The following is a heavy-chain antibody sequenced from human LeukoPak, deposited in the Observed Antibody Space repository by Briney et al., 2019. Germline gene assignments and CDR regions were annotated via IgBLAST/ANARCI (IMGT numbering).Heavy chain of an antibody. V-gene: IGHV4-61*02. D-gene: IGHD3-10*01. Sequence: PSETLSLTCTVSGGSISSGSYYWSWIRQPAGKGLKWIGRIYTSGSTNYNPSLKSRVTISVDTSKNQFSLKLSSVTAADTAVYYCARDLSWFGELSSWFDPWGQGTLVTVSS. CDR3: ARDLSWFGELSSWFDP. J-gene: IGHJ5*02. CDR2: IYTSGST. CDR1: GGSISSGSYY.